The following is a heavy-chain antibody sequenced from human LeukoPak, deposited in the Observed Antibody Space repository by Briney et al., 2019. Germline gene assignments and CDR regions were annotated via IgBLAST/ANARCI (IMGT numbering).Heavy chain of an antibody. CDR1: GLTFSSYA. CDR3: ARDPAAYHVRDGKWFDP. J-gene: IGHJ5*02. CDR2: ITGSGGGT. D-gene: IGHD6-25*01. Sequence: GGILRFSCAASGLTFSSYAMSWVRQAPGKGLEWVSTITGSGGGTYYADSVKGRFPISRDNSKNTLYLQMNSLKAEDTALYYCARDPAAYHVRDGKWFDPWGQGTLVTVSS. V-gene: IGHV3-23*01.